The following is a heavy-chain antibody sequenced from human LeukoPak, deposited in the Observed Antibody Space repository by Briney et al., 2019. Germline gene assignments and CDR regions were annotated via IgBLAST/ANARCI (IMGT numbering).Heavy chain of an antibody. CDR3: AAGHYTNL. D-gene: IGHD3-3*01. Sequence: GGSLRLSCAASGFTFSNAWMRWVRQAPGKGPEWVGRINTKSDGETTDYAAPVKGRFTISRDDSKDTLFLQMNSLKPEDTAIYYCAAGHYTNLWGQGTLVTVSS. V-gene: IGHV3-15*01. CDR1: GFTFSNAW. CDR2: INTKSDGETT. J-gene: IGHJ5*02.